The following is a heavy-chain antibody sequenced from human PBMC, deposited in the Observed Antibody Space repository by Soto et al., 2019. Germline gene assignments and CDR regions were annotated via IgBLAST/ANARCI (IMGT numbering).Heavy chain of an antibody. CDR3: ARANAQVRYFVREPPNWFDP. CDR2: IYYSGST. D-gene: IGHD3-9*01. CDR1: GGSISSGGYY. V-gene: IGHV4-31*03. Sequence: QVQLQESGPGLVKPSQTLSLTCTVSGGSISSGGYYWSWIRQHPGKGLEWIGYIYYSGSTYYNPSLKSRVTISVDTSKNHFSLKLSSVTAADTAVYYCARANAQVRYFVREPPNWFDPWGQGTLVTVSS. J-gene: IGHJ5*02.